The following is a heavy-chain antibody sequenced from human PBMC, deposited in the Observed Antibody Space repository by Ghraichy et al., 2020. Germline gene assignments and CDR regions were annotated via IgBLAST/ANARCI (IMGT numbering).Heavy chain of an antibody. CDR1: GFTFSSYA. Sequence: GGSLRLSCAASGFTFSSYAMSWVRQAPGKGLEWVSAISGSGGSTYYADSVKGRFTISRDNSKNTLYLQMNSLRAEDTAVYYCAKVFYYYDSSGYPNRDAFDIWGQGTMVTVSS. V-gene: IGHV3-23*01. CDR2: ISGSGGST. CDR3: AKVFYYYDSSGYPNRDAFDI. J-gene: IGHJ3*02. D-gene: IGHD3-22*01.